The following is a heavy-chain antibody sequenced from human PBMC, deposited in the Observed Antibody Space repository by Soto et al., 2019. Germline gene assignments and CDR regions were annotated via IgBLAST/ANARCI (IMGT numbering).Heavy chain of an antibody. J-gene: IGHJ6*02. V-gene: IGHV4-4*07. CDR1: GGSINSYY. CDR2: IYTSGST. Sequence: SETLSLTCTVSGGSINSYYWSWIRQPAGKGLEWIGRIYTSGSTNYNPSLKSRVTMSVDTSKNQFSLKLNSVTAADTAVYYCARELMTYYDFWSGSNPAGMDVWGQGTTVTVSS. D-gene: IGHD3-3*01. CDR3: ARELMTYYDFWSGSNPAGMDV.